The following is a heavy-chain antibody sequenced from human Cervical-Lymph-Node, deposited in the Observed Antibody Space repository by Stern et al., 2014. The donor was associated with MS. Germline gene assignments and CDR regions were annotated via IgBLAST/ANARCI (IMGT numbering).Heavy chain of an antibody. V-gene: IGHV1-24*01. J-gene: IGHJ6*02. CDR3: ATHRGRVTYYYGMDV. CDR1: GDTLSEIS. Sequence: VQLVESGAEVKKPGASVKVSCKVSGDTLSEISMHWVRHAPGKGLEWMGGFDPQHGETLYAQKFQGRVTMAEDRSTDTAYMELSSLRSEDTAMYYCATHRGRVTYYYGMDVWGQGTTVTVSS. CDR2: FDPQHGET. D-gene: IGHD2-21*02.